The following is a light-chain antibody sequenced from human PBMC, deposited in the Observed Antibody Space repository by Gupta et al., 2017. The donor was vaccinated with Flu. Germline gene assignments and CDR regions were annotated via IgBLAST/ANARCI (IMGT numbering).Light chain of an antibody. CDR1: NIGSKS. CDR2: YDS. Sequence: SYVLTQPPSVSVAPGKTARITCGGNNIGSKSVHWYQQKPGQAPVLLVYYDSDRPSGIPERLSGSNSGNTATLTISRVEAGDEADYYCQVWDSSSDHVVFGGGTKLTVL. CDR3: QVWDSSSDHVV. J-gene: IGLJ2*01. V-gene: IGLV3-21*03.